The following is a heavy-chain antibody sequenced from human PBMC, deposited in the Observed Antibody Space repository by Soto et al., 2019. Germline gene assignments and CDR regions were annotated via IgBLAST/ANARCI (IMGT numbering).Heavy chain of an antibody. V-gene: IGHV4-30-2*01. D-gene: IGHD3-22*01. J-gene: IGHJ4*02. Sequence: PSETLSLTCAVSGGSISSGGYSWSWIRQPPGKGLEWIGYIYHSGSTYYNPSLKSRVTISVDRSKNQFSLKLSSVTAADTAVYYCARADSSGYYFDYWGQGTLVTVSS. CDR2: IYHSGST. CDR3: ARADSSGYYFDY. CDR1: GGSISSGGYS.